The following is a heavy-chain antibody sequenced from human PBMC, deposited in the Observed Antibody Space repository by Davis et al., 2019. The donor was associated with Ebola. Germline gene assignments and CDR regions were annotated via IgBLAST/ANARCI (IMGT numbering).Heavy chain of an antibody. Sequence: PGGSLRLSWAALGFTFRSYSTNWVRQAPGKGLEWVSYISSSSSTIYYADSVKGRFTISRDNAKNSLYLQMNSLRDEDTAVYYCARDDYDFWRSARGGYYYMDVWGKGTTVTVSS. CDR2: ISSSSSTI. J-gene: IGHJ6*03. V-gene: IGHV3-48*02. CDR3: ARDDYDFWRSARGGYYYMDV. CDR1: GFTFRSYS. D-gene: IGHD3-3*01.